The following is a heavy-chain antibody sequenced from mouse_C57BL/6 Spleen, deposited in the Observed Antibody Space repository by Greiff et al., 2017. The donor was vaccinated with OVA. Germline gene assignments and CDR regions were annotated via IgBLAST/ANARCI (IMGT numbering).Heavy chain of an antibody. CDR1: GYTFTDYE. V-gene: IGHV1-15*01. J-gene: IGHJ3*01. Sequence: VQLQESGAELVRPGASVTLSCKASGYTFTDYEMHWVKQTPVHGLEWIGAIVPETGGTDYNQKFKGKAILTADKSSSTAYMELRSLTSEDSAVYYCTRLGDGYYFAYWGQGTLVTVSA. CDR3: TRLGDGYYFAY. D-gene: IGHD2-3*01. CDR2: IVPETGGT.